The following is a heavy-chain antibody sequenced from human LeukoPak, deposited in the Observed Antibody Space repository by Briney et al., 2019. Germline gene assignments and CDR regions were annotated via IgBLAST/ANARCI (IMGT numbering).Heavy chain of an antibody. V-gene: IGHV3-15*01. D-gene: IGHD1-26*01. Sequence: GGSLTLSCAGSGFSFSHTWMKWVRQAPGKGLEYIGRIKSRTNGGEATEYAAAVTGRFFISRDDSASTLYLHLNSLKTEDTAVYYCATDRIVGASAFDVWGQGTMVTVSS. CDR3: ATDRIVGASAFDV. J-gene: IGHJ3*01. CDR2: IKSRTNGGEAT. CDR1: GFSFSHTW.